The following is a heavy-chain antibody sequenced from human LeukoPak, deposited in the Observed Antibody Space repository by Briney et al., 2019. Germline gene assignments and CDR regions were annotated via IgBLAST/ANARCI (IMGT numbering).Heavy chain of an antibody. D-gene: IGHD3-22*01. J-gene: IGHJ4*02. Sequence: SETLSLTCTVSGDSISSGYYWGWIRQPPGKGLEWIGSIYHSGSTYYNPSLKSRVTISVDTSKNQFSLKLSSVTAADTAVYYCARIGYYYDSSGYYHYFDYWGQGTLVTVSS. V-gene: IGHV4-38-2*02. CDR3: ARIGYYYDSSGYYHYFDY. CDR1: GDSISSGYY. CDR2: IYHSGST.